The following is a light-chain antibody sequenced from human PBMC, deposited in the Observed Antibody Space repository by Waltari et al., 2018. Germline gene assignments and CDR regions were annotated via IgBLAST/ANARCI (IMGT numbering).Light chain of an antibody. CDR1: SNDIGNYNI. CDR3: CSYRFSAEVV. Sequence: QSALTQPASVSGSPGQSITISCTGTSNDIGNYNIVPWYQHPPGQAPQLIIYEVTKRPSGVSDRFSGSKSGNTASLTISGLQAEDEADYYCCSYRFSAEVVFGGGTKVTVV. CDR2: EVT. V-gene: IGLV2-23*02. J-gene: IGLJ3*02.